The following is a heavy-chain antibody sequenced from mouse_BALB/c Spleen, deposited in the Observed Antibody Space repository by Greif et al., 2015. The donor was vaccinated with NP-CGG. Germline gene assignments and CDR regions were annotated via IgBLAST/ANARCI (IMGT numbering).Heavy chain of an antibody. D-gene: IGHD4-1*01. V-gene: IGHV2-9*02. CDR3: ARDKDWDCGYFDV. J-gene: IGHJ1*01. Sequence: QVQLKESGPGLVAPSQSLSITCTVSGFSLTSYGVHWVRQPPGKGLEWLGVIWAGGSTNYNSALMSRLSISKDNSKSXVFLKMNSLQTDDTAMYYCARDKDWDCGYFDVWGAGTTVTVSS. CDR2: IWAGGST. CDR1: GFSLTSYG.